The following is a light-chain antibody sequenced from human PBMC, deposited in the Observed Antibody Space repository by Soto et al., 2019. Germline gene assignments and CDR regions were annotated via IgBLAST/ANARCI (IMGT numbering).Light chain of an antibody. V-gene: IGKV3-11*01. CDR1: QSISTY. CDR3: QQRSNWPRT. Sequence: EIVLTQSPATLSLSPGERATLSCRASQSISTYLAWYQQKPGQVPRLLIYGAFNRATGIPARFSGSGSGTDFTLTISSLEPEDFAVYYCQQRSNWPRTFGQGTKVEIK. CDR2: GAF. J-gene: IGKJ1*01.